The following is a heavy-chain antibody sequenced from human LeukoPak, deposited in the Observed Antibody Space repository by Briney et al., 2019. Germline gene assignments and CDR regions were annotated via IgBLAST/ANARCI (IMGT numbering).Heavy chain of an antibody. J-gene: IGHJ4*02. D-gene: IGHD6-19*01. CDR1: GYTFTGYY. Sequence: ASVKVPCKASGYTFTGYYMHWVRQAPGQGLEWMGRINPNSGGTNYAQKFQDRVTMTRDTSISTAYMELSRLRSDDTAVYYCARESSGWYYHYWGQGTLVTVSS. V-gene: IGHV1-2*06. CDR3: ARESSGWYYHY. CDR2: INPNSGGT.